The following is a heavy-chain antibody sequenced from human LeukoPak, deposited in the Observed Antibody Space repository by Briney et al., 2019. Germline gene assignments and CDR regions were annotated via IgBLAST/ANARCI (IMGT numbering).Heavy chain of an antibody. CDR2: IRYDGSNK. V-gene: IGHV3-30*02. CDR1: GFTFSSYG. Sequence: AGSLRLSCAASGFTFSSYGMHWVRQAPGKGLEWVAFIRYDGSNKYYADSVKGRFTISRDNSKNTLYLQMNSLRAEDTAVYYCAKSGITMIVVAPGPFDYWGQGTLVTVSS. J-gene: IGHJ4*02. CDR3: AKSGITMIVVAPGPFDY. D-gene: IGHD3-22*01.